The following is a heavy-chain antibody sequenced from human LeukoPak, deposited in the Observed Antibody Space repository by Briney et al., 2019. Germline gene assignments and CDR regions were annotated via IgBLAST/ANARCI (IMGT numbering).Heavy chain of an antibody. Sequence: SETLSLTSSVSGGPISGFYWSWIRQPPGKGLEWIGYIFNSGSTTYNTFLKSRLTTSIDMSKNQLSLKLTSVTAADTALYYCARGQYNYGLYAFDVWGQGRVVTVSS. J-gene: IGHJ3*01. V-gene: IGHV4-59*01. CDR1: GGPISGFY. CDR2: IFNSGST. CDR3: ARGQYNYGLYAFDV. D-gene: IGHD5-18*01.